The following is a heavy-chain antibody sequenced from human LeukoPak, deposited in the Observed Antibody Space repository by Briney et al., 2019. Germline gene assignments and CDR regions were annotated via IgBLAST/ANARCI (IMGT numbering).Heavy chain of an antibody. J-gene: IGHJ5*02. D-gene: IGHD1-26*01. Sequence: GASVKVSCKASGYTFTSYGISWVRQAPGQGLEWMGRTSAHNDDTNYAETLQGRLTMTTDISTSTAYMELTSLRSDDTAFYYCARDWDSRNNYFDPWGQGTLVTVSS. CDR1: GYTFTSYG. CDR3: ARDWDSRNNYFDP. V-gene: IGHV1-18*01. CDR2: TSAHNDDT.